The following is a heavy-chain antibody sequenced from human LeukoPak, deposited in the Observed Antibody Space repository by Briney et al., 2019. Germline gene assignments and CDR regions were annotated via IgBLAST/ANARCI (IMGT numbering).Heavy chain of an antibody. CDR3: ARLAVAGNFVFDY. Sequence: GGSLRLSCAASGFTFTTYEMNWVRQAPGKGLEWVSYISGSGSTRSYADSVKGRFTISRDNAKNSLYLQMNSLRAEDTAVYYRARLAVAGNFVFDYWGQGTLVAVSS. J-gene: IGHJ4*02. CDR2: ISGSGSTR. CDR1: GFTFTTYE. D-gene: IGHD6-19*01. V-gene: IGHV3-48*03.